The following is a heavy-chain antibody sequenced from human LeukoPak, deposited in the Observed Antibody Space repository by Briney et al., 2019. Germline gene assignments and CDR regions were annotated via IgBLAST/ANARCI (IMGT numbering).Heavy chain of an antibody. J-gene: IGHJ4*02. D-gene: IGHD3-22*01. CDR1: GGSISSGGYY. CDR2: IYYSGST. V-gene: IGHV4-31*03. Sequence: SETLSLTRTVSGGSISSGGYYWSWIRQHPGTGLEWLGYIYYSGSTYYNPSLKSRVTISVDTSKNQFSLKLSSVTAADTAVYYRARERSSGGWAHFDYWGQGTLVTVSS. CDR3: ARERSSGGWAHFDY.